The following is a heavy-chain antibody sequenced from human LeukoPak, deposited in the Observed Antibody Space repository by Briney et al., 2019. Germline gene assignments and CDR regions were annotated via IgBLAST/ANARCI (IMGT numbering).Heavy chain of an antibody. J-gene: IGHJ4*02. D-gene: IGHD2/OR15-2a*01. CDR3: TRTGSQWDFLVDY. V-gene: IGHV3-21*01. CDR1: GFTFSSYS. CDR2: ITSSGRYI. Sequence: GGSLRLPCAASGFTFSSYSMNWVRQAPGKGLEWVSSITSSGRYIYYADSVKGRFTISRDNSENSLYLQMDSLTAEDTAVYYCTRTGSQWDFLVDYWGQGTRVAVSP.